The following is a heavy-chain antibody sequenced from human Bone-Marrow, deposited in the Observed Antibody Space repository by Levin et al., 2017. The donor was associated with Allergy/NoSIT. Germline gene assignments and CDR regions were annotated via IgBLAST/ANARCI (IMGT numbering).Heavy chain of an antibody. V-gene: IGHV3-23*01. CDR3: AKLYAALLWFGEPPPHFDY. D-gene: IGHD3-10*01. CDR2: ISGSGGTT. J-gene: IGHJ4*02. Sequence: LSLTCAASGFPFSSSAMSWVRQAPGKGLEWVSAISGSGGTTYYADSVKGRFTISRDNSKNTLYLQMNSLRAEDTAVYYCAKLYAALLWFGEPPPHFDYWGQGTLVTVSS. CDR1: GFPFSSSA.